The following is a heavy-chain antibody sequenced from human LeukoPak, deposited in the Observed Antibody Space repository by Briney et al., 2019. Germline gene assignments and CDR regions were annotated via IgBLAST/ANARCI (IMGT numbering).Heavy chain of an antibody. CDR1: GYSFTSNG. CDR3: ARAPRYCSGGSCYCFDY. J-gene: IGHJ4*02. CDR2: ISGYNGNT. Sequence: ASVKVSCKASGYSFTSNGISWVRQAPGQGLEWMGWISGYNGNTQYAQKFQGRVTMTTDTSTSTAYMELRSLSSDDTAIHYCARAPRYCSGGSCYCFDYWGQGTLVTVSS. V-gene: IGHV1-18*01. D-gene: IGHD2-15*01.